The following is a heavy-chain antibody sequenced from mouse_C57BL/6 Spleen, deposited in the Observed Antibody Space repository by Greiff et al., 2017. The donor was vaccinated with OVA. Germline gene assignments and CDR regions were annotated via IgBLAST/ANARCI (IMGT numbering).Heavy chain of an antibody. CDR3: ARDGNYALFAY. J-gene: IGHJ3*01. CDR1: GFTFSDYG. CDR2: ISSGSSTI. Sequence: EVQLVESGGGLVKPGGSLKLSCAASGFTFSDYGMHWVRQAPEKGLEWVAYISSGSSTIYYADTVKGRFTISRDNAKNTLFLQMTSLRSEDTAMYYCARDGNYALFAYWGQGTLVTVSA. D-gene: IGHD2-1*01. V-gene: IGHV5-17*01.